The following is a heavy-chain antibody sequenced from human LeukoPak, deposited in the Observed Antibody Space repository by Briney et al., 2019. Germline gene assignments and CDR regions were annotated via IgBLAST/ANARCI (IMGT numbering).Heavy chain of an antibody. Sequence: GESLKISCKGSGYSFTSYWIGWVRQMPGKGLEWMGIIYPGDSDTRYSPSFQGQVTISADKSISTAYLQWSSLKASDAAMYYCATSSSWSYDAFDIWGQGTMVTVSS. J-gene: IGHJ3*02. CDR1: GYSFTSYW. CDR2: IYPGDSDT. D-gene: IGHD6-13*01. V-gene: IGHV5-51*01. CDR3: ATSSSWSYDAFDI.